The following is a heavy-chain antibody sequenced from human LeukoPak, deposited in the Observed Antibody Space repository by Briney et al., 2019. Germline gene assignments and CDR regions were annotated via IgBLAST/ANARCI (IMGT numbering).Heavy chain of an antibody. J-gene: IGHJ4*02. Sequence: PSETLSLTCTVSGGSLNSYYWSWIRQPPGKGLEWIGYLYYTGSTNYNPSLKSRVTISIDTSSNQFSLKLGSVTAADTAVYYCARQAYCTSISCYPFDYWGQGTLVTVSS. CDR3: ARQAYCTSISCYPFDY. D-gene: IGHD2-2*01. V-gene: IGHV4-59*08. CDR2: LYYTGST. CDR1: GGSLNSYY.